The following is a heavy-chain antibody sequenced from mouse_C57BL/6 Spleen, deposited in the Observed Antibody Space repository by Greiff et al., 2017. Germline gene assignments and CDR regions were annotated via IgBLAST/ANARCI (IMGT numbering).Heavy chain of an antibody. CDR3: ARSLIYYYGSSYFDY. CDR2: IHPNSGST. D-gene: IGHD1-1*01. CDR1: GYTFTSYW. V-gene: IGHV1-64*01. Sequence: QVQLKESGAELVKPGASVKLSCKASGYTFTSYWMHWVKQRPGQGLEWIGMIHPNSGSTNYNEKFKSKATLTVDKSSSTAYMQLSSLTSEDSAVYYCARSLIYYYGSSYFDYWGQGTTLTVSS. J-gene: IGHJ2*01.